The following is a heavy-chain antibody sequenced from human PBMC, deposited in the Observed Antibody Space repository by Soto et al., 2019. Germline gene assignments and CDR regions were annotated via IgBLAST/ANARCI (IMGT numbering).Heavy chain of an antibody. V-gene: IGHV3-30*18. D-gene: IGHD3-22*01. CDR1: GFTFSSYG. J-gene: IGHJ4*02. CDR3: AKENYYDSSGLDY. Sequence: VQLVESGGGVVQPGRSLRLSCAASGFTFSSYGMHWVRQAPGKGLEWVAVISYDGSNKYYADSVKGRFTISRDNSKNTLYLQMNSLRAEDTAVYYCAKENYYDSSGLDYWGQGTLVTVSS. CDR2: ISYDGSNK.